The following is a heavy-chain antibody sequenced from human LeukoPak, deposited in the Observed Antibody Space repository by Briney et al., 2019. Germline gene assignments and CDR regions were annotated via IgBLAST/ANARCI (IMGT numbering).Heavy chain of an antibody. CDR2: IIPIFGTA. V-gene: IGHV1-69*01. J-gene: IGHJ4*02. Sequence: SVKVSCKASGGTFSSHAISWVRQAPGQGLEWMGGIIPIFGTANYAQKFQGRVTITADESTSTAYMELSSLRSEDTAVYYCARGPGYSGYDSPGWYTIRFDYWGQGTLVTVSS. CDR1: GGTFSSHA. CDR3: ARGPGYSGYDSPGWYTIRFDY. D-gene: IGHD5-12*01.